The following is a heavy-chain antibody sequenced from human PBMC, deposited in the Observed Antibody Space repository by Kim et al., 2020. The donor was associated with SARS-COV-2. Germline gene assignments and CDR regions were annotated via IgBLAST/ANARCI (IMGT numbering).Heavy chain of an antibody. CDR1: GGTFSSYA. CDR2: IIPIFGTA. J-gene: IGHJ5*02. D-gene: IGHD2-2*01. CDR3: ARDVVVVPAAINHQTHNWFDT. V-gene: IGHV1-69*13. Sequence: SVKVSCKASGGTFSSYAISWVRQAPGQGLEWMGGIIPIFGTANYAQKFQGRVTITADESTSTAYMELSSLRSEDTAVYYCARDVVVVPAAINHQTHNWFDTWGQGTLVTVSS.